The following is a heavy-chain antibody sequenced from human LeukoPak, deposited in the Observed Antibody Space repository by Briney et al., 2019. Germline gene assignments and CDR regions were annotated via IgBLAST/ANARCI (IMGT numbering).Heavy chain of an antibody. CDR3: ARLRGSSGWYYFDS. CDR2: IDGISKSI. Sequence: PGGSLRLSCAASGFTFHPYSMNWVRQAPGKGLEWVSSIDGISKSIHYAESVKGRFPVSRDNAKNSLFLQMNSLRAEDTAVYYCARLRGSSGWYYFDSWGQGTLVTVSS. V-gene: IGHV3-21*01. CDR1: GFTFHPYS. J-gene: IGHJ4*02. D-gene: IGHD6-19*01.